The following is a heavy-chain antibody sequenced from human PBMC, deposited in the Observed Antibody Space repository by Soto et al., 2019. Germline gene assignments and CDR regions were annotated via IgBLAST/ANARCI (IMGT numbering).Heavy chain of an antibody. J-gene: IGHJ3*02. V-gene: IGHV4-30-4*01. CDR1: GGSISSGDYY. Sequence: SETLSLTCTVSGGSISSGDYYWSWIRQPPGKGLEWIGYIYYSGSTYYNPSLKSRVTISVDTSKNRFSLKLSSVTAADTAVYYCARDPITMVRGVIYAFDIWGQGTMVTVSS. CDR3: ARDPITMVRGVIYAFDI. D-gene: IGHD3-10*01. CDR2: IYYSGST.